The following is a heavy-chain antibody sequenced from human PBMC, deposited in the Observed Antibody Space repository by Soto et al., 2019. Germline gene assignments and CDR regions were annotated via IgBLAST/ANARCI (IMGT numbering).Heavy chain of an antibody. J-gene: IGHJ5*02. CDR3: ATTGIFLAARRFDP. V-gene: IGHV4-59*08. D-gene: IGHD2-15*01. CDR1: GGSISSYY. CDR2: IYYSGST. Sequence: SETLSLTCTVSGGSISSYYWSWIRQPPGKGLEWIGYIYYSGSTNYNPSLKSRVTISVDTSKNQFSLKLSSVTAADTAVYYCATTGIFLAARRFDPRGQGTLVTVSS.